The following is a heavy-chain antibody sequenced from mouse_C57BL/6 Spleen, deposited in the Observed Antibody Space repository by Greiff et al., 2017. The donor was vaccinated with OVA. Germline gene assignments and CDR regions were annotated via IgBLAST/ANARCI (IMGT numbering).Heavy chain of an antibody. V-gene: IGHV2-2*01. CDR1: GFSLTSYG. CDR3: ARNSLYGSSSRYYAMDY. Sequence: VMLVESGPGLVQPSQSLSITCTVSGFSLTSYGVHWVRQSPGKGLEWLGVIWSGGSTDYNAAFISRLSISKDNSKSQVFFKMNSLQADDTAIYYCARNSLYGSSSRYYAMDYWGQGTSVTVSS. CDR2: IWSGGST. D-gene: IGHD1-1*01. J-gene: IGHJ4*01.